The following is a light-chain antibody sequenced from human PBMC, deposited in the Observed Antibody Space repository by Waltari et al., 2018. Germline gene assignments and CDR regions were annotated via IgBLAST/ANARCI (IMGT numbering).Light chain of an antibody. CDR3: QQANSFPLT. V-gene: IGKV1D-12*01. CDR1: LGINTW. CDR2: AAS. Sequence: TLRGSLGINTWLAWYQQKPGKAPKLLIYAASSLHSGVPSRFGGSGSGTDFTLTIDSLQPEDFATYYCQQANSFPLTFGGGTKVEI. J-gene: IGKJ4*01.